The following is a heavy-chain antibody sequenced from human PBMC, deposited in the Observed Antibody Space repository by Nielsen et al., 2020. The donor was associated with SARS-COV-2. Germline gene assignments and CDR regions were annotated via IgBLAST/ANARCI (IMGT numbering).Heavy chain of an antibody. CDR3: TKIGGTFLS. V-gene: IGHV4-61*02. J-gene: IGHJ4*02. CDR2: IYTSGST. CDR1: GGSISSGSYY. D-gene: IGHD2-8*01. Sequence: SETLSLTCTVSGGSISSGSYYWSWIRQPAGKGLEWIGRIYTSGSTNYNPSLKSRVTISVDTSKNQFSLRLSSMTAADTAVYYCTKIGGTFLSWGQGTLVTVSS.